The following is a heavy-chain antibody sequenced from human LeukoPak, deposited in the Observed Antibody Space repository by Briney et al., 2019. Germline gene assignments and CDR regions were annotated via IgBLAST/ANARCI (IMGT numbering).Heavy chain of an antibody. D-gene: IGHD3-22*01. CDR3: ARESRYTYYYDSSGYSHFDY. V-gene: IGHV3-66*01. CDR1: GFTVSSNY. Sequence: TGGSLRLSCAASGFTVSSNYMSWVRPAPGKGLEGVSVIYSGGSTYYADSVKGRFTISRDNSKNTLYLQMNSLRAEDTAVYYCARESRYTYYYDSSGYSHFDYWGQGTLVTVSS. CDR2: IYSGGST. J-gene: IGHJ4*02.